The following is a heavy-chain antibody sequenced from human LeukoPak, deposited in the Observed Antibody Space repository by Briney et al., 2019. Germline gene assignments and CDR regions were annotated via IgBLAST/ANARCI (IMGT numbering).Heavy chain of an antibody. J-gene: IGHJ4*02. V-gene: IGHV1-46*01. D-gene: IGHD6-13*01. Sequence: ASVKVSCKASGYTFTSYYMHWVRQAPGQGLEWMGIINPSGGSTGYAQKFQGRVTMTTDTSTSTAYMELRSLRSDDTAVYYCARGGVAAVFLTHFDYWGQGTLVTVSS. CDR2: INPSGGST. CDR3: ARGGVAAVFLTHFDY. CDR1: GYTFTSYY.